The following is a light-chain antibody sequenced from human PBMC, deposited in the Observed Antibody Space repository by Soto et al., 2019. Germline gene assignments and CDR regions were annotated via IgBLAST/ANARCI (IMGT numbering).Light chain of an antibody. CDR1: QSVSNY. J-gene: IGKJ3*01. CDR3: QQRAKWPPFT. CDR2: DAS. Sequence: EIVLTQSPATLSLSPGERATLSCRASQSVSNYLAWYQQKPGQAPRLLIYDASNRASGIPARFSGSGSGTDFTLTISCLEPEDFAVYFCQQRAKWPPFTFGPGTKVGIK. V-gene: IGKV3-11*01.